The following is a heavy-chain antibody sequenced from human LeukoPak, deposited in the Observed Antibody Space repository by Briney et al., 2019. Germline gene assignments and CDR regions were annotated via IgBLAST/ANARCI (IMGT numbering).Heavy chain of an antibody. Sequence: PGGSLRLSCAASGFTFSSYAMSWVRQAPGKGLKWVSAISGSGGSTYYADSVKGRFTISRDNSKNTLYLQMNSLRAEDTAVYYCARAPATWYYYYYYGMDVWGQGTTVTVSS. V-gene: IGHV3-23*01. D-gene: IGHD2-8*02. CDR1: GFTFSSYA. CDR2: ISGSGGST. J-gene: IGHJ6*02. CDR3: ARAPATWYYYYYYGMDV.